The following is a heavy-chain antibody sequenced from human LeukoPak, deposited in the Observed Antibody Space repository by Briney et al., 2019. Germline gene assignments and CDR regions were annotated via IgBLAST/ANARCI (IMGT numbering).Heavy chain of an antibody. J-gene: IGHJ4*02. CDR1: GFTVSSNH. V-gene: IGHV3-66*01. Sequence: GGSLRLSCAASGFTVSSNHMSWVRQAPGKGLEWVSVIYSGGNTHYADSVKGRFTISRDNSKNTLYLQMNSLRAEDTAVYYCARGTAAAGIVGVLDYWGQGTLVTVSS. D-gene: IGHD6-13*01. CDR2: IYSGGNT. CDR3: ARGTAAAGIVGVLDY.